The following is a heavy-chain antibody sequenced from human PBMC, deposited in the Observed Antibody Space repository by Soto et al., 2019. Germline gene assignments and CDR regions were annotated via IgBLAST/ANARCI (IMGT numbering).Heavy chain of an antibody. D-gene: IGHD3-16*01. CDR2: INPDGGST. CDR1: GYLFMDYY. CDR3: ARDPQSWNYVGFWDY. J-gene: IGHJ4*02. V-gene: IGHV1-46*01. Sequence: QVQLVQSGAEVKKPGASMKISCKASGYLFMDYYIHWLRQAPGQGLEWMGVINPDGGSTSYAQRFQGRLTVTADTSTSTVFLDLNSVTVADTAFYFCARDPQSWNYVGFWDYWGQGTLVTVST.